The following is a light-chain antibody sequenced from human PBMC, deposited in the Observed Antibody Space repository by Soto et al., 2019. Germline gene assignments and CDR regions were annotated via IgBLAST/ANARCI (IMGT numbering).Light chain of an antibody. V-gene: IGKV3-15*01. J-gene: IGKJ3*01. Sequence: EIVMTQSPATLSVSPGERATLSCTASQSVSTNLAWYQQKPGQAPRLLIYGASTRATGIPARFGGSGSGTEFTLIISSLQSEDFAVYYCHQYNNWPPFTFGPGTKVEIK. CDR1: QSVSTN. CDR2: GAS. CDR3: HQYNNWPPFT.